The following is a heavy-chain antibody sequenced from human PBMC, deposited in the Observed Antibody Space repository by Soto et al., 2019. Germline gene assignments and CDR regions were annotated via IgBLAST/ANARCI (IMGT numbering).Heavy chain of an antibody. CDR2: IYHSGNT. J-gene: IGHJ4*02. D-gene: IGHD4-17*01. CDR3: ERWDYGYYARFDY. V-gene: IGHV4-30-2*02. Sequence: SETLCLTCTVSGGSISSVGCSWSWIRQPPGKGLEWIGYIYHSGNTGYAQKFQGRVTMTRNTSISTAYMELSSLRSEDTAVYYCERWDYGYYARFDYWGQGTLVTVSS. CDR1: GGSISSVGCS.